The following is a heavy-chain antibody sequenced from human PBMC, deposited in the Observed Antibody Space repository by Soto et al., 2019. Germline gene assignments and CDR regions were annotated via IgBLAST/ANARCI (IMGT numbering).Heavy chain of an antibody. D-gene: IGHD5-12*01. V-gene: IGHV4-31*03. CDR3: ARGQEMALDY. CDR2: MYYSGST. CDR1: GGSISSGGYY. J-gene: IGHJ4*02. Sequence: SETLSLTCTVSGGSISSGGYYWSWIRQHPVKGLEWIGYMYYSGSTYYNPPLKSRVTISVDTSKNQFSLKLSSVTAADTAVYYCARGQEMALDYWGQGTLVTV.